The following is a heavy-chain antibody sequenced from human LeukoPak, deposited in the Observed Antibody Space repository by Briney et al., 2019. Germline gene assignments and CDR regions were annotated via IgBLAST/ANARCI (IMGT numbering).Heavy chain of an antibody. CDR1: GFTFTDYA. V-gene: IGHV3-23*01. CDR2: ISGSAGST. J-gene: IGHJ6*02. Sequence: GGSLRLSCAASGFTFTDYAMAWVRQAPGKGLEWVSVISGSAGSTYYADSVKGRFTISRDNSKNTLYLQMNSLRAEDTALYYCAKDLSIASRPVLSHWGQGTTVTVSS. D-gene: IGHD6-6*01. CDR3: AKDLSIASRPVLSH.